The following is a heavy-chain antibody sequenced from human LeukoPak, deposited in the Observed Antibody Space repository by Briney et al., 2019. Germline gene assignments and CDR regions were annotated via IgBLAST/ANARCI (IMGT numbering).Heavy chain of an antibody. CDR2: NYTGST. CDR3: AKSGGYGLIDK. J-gene: IGHJ4*02. Sequence: SETLSLTCSVSGASLSTSPYYWGWIRQPPGKGLEWIGKNYTGSTYYNASLNSRVTISIDTSKNLISLRLNSMTAADPAVYYCAKSGGYGLIDKWGQGTLVTVSS. V-gene: IGHV4-39*01. D-gene: IGHD1-26*01. CDR1: GASLSTSPYY.